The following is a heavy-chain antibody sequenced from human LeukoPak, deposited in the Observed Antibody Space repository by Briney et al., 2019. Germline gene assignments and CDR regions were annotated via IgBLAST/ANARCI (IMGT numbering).Heavy chain of an antibody. CDR1: GFTFSDYY. D-gene: IGHD5-12*01. CDR2: ISSSGSTI. Sequence: PGGSLRLSCAASGFTFSDYYMSWLRQAPGKGLEWVSYISSSGSTIYYADSVKGRFTISRDNAKNSLYLQMNSLRAEDTAVYYCARDNDRTATSLDYWGQGTLVTVSS. J-gene: IGHJ4*02. CDR3: ARDNDRTATSLDY. V-gene: IGHV3-11*01.